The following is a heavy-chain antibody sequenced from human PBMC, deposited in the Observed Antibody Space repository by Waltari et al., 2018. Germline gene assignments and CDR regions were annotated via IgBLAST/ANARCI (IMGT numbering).Heavy chain of an antibody. V-gene: IGHV1-69*01. D-gene: IGHD6-13*01. J-gene: IGHJ6*02. CDR3: ARDGVAGDYYYGMDV. CDR1: GGTFRRYA. Sequence: QVQLVQSGAEVKTPGSSVKVSCKASGGTFRRYAISWLRPSRGKGLEWMGGIIPIFGTANYAQKFQGRVTITADESTSTAYMELSSLRSEDTAVYYCARDGVAGDYYYGMDVWGQGTTVTVSS. CDR2: IIPIFGTA.